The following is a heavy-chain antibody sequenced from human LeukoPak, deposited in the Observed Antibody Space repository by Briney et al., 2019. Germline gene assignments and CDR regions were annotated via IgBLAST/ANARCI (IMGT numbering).Heavy chain of an antibody. CDR1: GGSISGYF. CDR3: ARGSVSYYHPFDY. CDR2: THTSGDT. J-gene: IGHJ4*02. D-gene: IGHD1-26*01. V-gene: IGHV4-4*07. Sequence: SETLSLACTVSGGSISGYFWTWIRQPAGKGLEWIGRTHTSGDTKYTPSLKSRVIMSLDTSKNQFSLNLNSVTAADTAVYYCARGSVSYYHPFDYWGQGTLVTVSS.